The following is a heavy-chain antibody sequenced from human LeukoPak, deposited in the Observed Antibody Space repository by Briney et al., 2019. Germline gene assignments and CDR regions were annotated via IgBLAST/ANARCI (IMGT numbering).Heavy chain of an antibody. CDR1: GYSFTSFY. Sequence: ASVKVSCKASGYSFTSFYIHWVRQAPGQGLGWMGWIHLRSGDTRYAQKFQGRVTMARDTSISTVYMDLSSLGSDDTAVYYCARDGEYGTGSYYRGSFDYWGQGILVTVSS. CDR3: ARDGEYGTGSYYRGSFDY. J-gene: IGHJ4*02. V-gene: IGHV1-2*02. CDR2: IHLRSGDT. D-gene: IGHD3-10*01.